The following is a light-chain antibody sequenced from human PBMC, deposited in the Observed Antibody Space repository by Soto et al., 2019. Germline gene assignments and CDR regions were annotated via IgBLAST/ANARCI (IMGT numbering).Light chain of an antibody. CDR3: DPFYKWPWT. Sequence: EIVLTQSPAILSVSPGDRATLSCRASQSISRNLGWYQQRPGTPPRLLIYGESTRATGVPAGFRGGGSGTDFPLFMSGLDSEEFAVYFCDPFYKWPWTFGRGSKVELK. V-gene: IGKV3-15*01. CDR1: QSISRN. J-gene: IGKJ1*01. CDR2: GES.